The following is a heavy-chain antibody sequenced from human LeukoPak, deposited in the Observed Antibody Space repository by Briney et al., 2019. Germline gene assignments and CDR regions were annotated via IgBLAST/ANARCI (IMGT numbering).Heavy chain of an antibody. Sequence: ASVKGSCKAFGYTFTSYYINWVQQATRQGLVCIAWMNPNSGNTGYAQKFQGRVTITRNTSISTAYMELSSLRSEDTAVYYCARGVLPGSHYFDYWGQGTLVTVSS. V-gene: IGHV1-8*03. CDR3: ARGVLPGSHYFDY. J-gene: IGHJ4*02. D-gene: IGHD6-13*01. CDR2: MNPNSGNT. CDR1: GYTFTSYY.